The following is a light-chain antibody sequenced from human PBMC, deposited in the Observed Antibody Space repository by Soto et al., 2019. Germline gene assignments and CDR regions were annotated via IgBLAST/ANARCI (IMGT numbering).Light chain of an antibody. CDR1: SSDVCTYDF. Sequence: QSALTQPRSVSGSPGQSVNISCTGTSSDVCTYDFVSWYQQHPGKAPRLMIFDVSERPSGVPDRFSGSKSVNTASLTISGLQSDDEADYYFCLYAVPFYVFGTGTQLTVL. V-gene: IGLV2-11*01. CDR3: CLYAVPFYV. CDR2: DVS. J-gene: IGLJ1*01.